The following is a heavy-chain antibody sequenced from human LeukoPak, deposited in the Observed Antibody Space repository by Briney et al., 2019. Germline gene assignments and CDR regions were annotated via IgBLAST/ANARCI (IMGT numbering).Heavy chain of an antibody. V-gene: IGHV4-34*01. D-gene: IGHD3-22*01. CDR3: ARVTIRSGSPLHAFDI. CDR2: IHHSGST. J-gene: IGHJ3*02. CDR1: GGSFRGFY. Sequence: SETLSLTCAVYGGSFRGFYWSWIRQPPGKGLEWIGEIHHSGSTNYNPSLKSRVTISADTSKNQFSLKLTSVTAADTAVYYCARVTIRSGSPLHAFDIWGQGTMVTVSS.